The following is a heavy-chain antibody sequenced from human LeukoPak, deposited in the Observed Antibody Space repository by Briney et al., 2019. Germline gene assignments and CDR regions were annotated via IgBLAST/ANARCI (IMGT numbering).Heavy chain of an antibody. J-gene: IGHJ6*02. Sequence: GESLKISCKSFGYSFTYHWVAWVRQMPGKGPEWMGIIYPGDSDTRYSPSFQGQVTISADRSAATAFLHVHSLKASDTAIYYCARLFTLVGRHGLDVWGQGTTVTVSS. CDR3: ARLFTLVGRHGLDV. CDR1: GYSFTYHW. D-gene: IGHD1-26*01. V-gene: IGHV5-51*01. CDR2: IYPGDSDT.